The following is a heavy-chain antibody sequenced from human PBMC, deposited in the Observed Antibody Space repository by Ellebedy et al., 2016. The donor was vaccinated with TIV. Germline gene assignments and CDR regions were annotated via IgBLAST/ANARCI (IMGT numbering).Heavy chain of an antibody. J-gene: IGHJ6*02. CDR2: IFPGDSDT. CDR3: ARRPGGGDGGMDV. CDR1: GYSFTDYW. Sequence: GGSLRLSCTGSGYSFTDYWIVWVRQMPGKGLEWRGIIFPGDSDTKYSPSFQGHVTISADKSIRTAYLQWSGLKASDTAMYYCARRPGGGDGGMDVWGQGTTVTVSS. D-gene: IGHD5-24*01. V-gene: IGHV5-51*01.